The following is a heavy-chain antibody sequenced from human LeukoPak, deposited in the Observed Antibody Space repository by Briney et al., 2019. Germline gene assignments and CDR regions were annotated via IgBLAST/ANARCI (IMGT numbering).Heavy chain of an antibody. D-gene: IGHD4-17*01. CDR3: ARGRYGDYVNYYYYMDV. CDR2: IYTSGST. CDR1: GGSISSGSYD. Sequence: PSETLSLTCTVSGGSISSGSYDWGWIRQPAGKGLEWIGRIYTSGSTNYNPSLKSRVTISVDTSKNQFSLKLSSVTAADTAVYYCARGRYGDYVNYYYYMDVWGKGTTVTVSS. V-gene: IGHV4-61*02. J-gene: IGHJ6*03.